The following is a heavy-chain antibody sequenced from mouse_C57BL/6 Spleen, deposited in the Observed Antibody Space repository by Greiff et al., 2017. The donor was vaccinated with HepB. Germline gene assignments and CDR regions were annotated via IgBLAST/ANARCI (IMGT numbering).Heavy chain of an antibody. CDR2: IWSGGST. CDR3: ARGIYYDYDDGDFDY. J-gene: IGHJ2*01. Sequence: QVQLKESGPGLVQPSQSLSITCTVSGFSLTSYGVHWVRQSPGKGLEWLGVIWSGGSTDYNAAFISRLSISKDNSKSQVFFKMNSLQADDTAIYYCARGIYYDYDDGDFDYWGQGTTLTVSS. CDR1: GFSLTSYG. D-gene: IGHD2-4*01. V-gene: IGHV2-2*01.